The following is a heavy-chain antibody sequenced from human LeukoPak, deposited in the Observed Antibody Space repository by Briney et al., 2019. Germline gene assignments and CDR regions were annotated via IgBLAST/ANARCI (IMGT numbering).Heavy chain of an antibody. CDR2: ISHDGSSK. CDR1: GFTFSSYG. CDR3: VRGDYGDYTLFDY. Sequence: GGSLRLSCAASGFTFSSYGMHWVRQAPGKGLEWVAIISHDGSSKYYADSVKGRFTISRDNSKNTLYLQMNSLRAEDTAVYYCVRGDYGDYTLFDYWGQGTLVTVSS. V-gene: IGHV3-30*03. D-gene: IGHD4-17*01. J-gene: IGHJ4*02.